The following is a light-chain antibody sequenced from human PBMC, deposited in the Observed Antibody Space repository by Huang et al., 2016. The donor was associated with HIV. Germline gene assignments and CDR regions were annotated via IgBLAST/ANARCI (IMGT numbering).Light chain of an antibody. CDR1: QGITNS. CDR2: AAS. V-gene: IGKV1-NL1*01. CDR3: QQYYSTPPT. J-gene: IGKJ1*01. Sequence: DIQMTQSPPSLSASVGDRVTLTCRASQGITNSLAWYQQKPGKAPKLLLYAASRLESGVPSRFSGSGSGTDYTLTITSLQPEDFATYYCQQYYSTPPTFGQGTKVEIK.